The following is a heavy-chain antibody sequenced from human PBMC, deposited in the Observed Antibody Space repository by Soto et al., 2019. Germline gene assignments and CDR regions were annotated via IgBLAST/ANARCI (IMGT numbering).Heavy chain of an antibody. CDR1: GYTFTGYY. CDR2: INPNSGGT. Sequence: QVQLVQSGAEVKKPGASVKVSCKASGYTFTGYYMHWVRQAPGQGLEWMGWINPNSGGTNYAQKFKGRVTMTRDTSISTAYMELSRLRSDDTAVYYCARVSIVVVPAAIGYFQHWGQGTLVTVSS. V-gene: IGHV1-2*02. J-gene: IGHJ1*01. CDR3: ARVSIVVVPAAIGYFQH. D-gene: IGHD2-2*01.